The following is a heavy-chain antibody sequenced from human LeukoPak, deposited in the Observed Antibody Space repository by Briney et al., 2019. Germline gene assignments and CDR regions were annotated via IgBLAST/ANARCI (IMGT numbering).Heavy chain of an antibody. CDR2: ISGSGGST. V-gene: IGHV3-23*01. CDR1: GFTFSSYA. J-gene: IGHJ5*02. CDR3: AKGVSIFGVVHFNWFDP. Sequence: GGSLRLSCAASGFTFSSYAMSWVRQAPGKGLEWVSAISGSGGSTYYADSVKGRFTISRDNSKNTLYLQMNSLRAEDTAVYYCAKGVSIFGVVHFNWFDPWGQGTLVTVPS. D-gene: IGHD3-3*01.